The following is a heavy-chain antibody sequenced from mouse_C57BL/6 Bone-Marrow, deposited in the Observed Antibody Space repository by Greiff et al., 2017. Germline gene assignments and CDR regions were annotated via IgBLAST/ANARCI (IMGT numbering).Heavy chain of an antibody. CDR1: GYTFTSYW. Sequence: QVQLQQPGAELVRPGTSVKLSCKASGYTFTSYWMHWVKQRPGQGLEWIGVIDPSDSYTNYTQKFKGKATLTVDTSSSTAYMQLSSLTSEDSAVYYCAGGGAWFAYWGQGTLVTVSA. J-gene: IGHJ3*01. CDR2: IDPSDSYT. CDR3: AGGGAWFAY. V-gene: IGHV1-59*01.